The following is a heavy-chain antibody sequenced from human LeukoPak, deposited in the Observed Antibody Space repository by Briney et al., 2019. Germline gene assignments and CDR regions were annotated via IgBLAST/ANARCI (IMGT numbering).Heavy chain of an antibody. CDR1: GFTFSSYW. V-gene: IGHV3-74*01. Sequence: GGSLRLSCAASGFTFSSYWMHWVRQAPGKGLVWVSRINSDGSSTSYADSVKGRFTISRDNAKNTLYLQMNSLRAEDTAVYYCARDREDIVVVVAATPLVWGQETLVTVSS. J-gene: IGHJ4*02. D-gene: IGHD2-15*01. CDR2: INSDGSST. CDR3: ARDREDIVVVVAATPLV.